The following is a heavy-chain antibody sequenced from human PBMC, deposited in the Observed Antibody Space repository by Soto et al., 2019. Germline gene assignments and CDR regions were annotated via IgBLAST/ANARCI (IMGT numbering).Heavy chain of an antibody. J-gene: IGHJ3*02. CDR2: IFHSGST. CDR3: ARAWYYYDRSGFYHAFDI. CDR1: GGSISRLY. V-gene: IGHV4-59*11. D-gene: IGHD3-22*01. Sequence: QVQLQESGPGLVKPSETLSLTCTVSGGSISRLYWSWIRQPPGEGLEWIGYIFHSGSTNFNPSLKSRVTISIDTSKNQFFLKLTSVTAADTAVYYCARAWYYYDRSGFYHAFDIWGQGTMVTVSS.